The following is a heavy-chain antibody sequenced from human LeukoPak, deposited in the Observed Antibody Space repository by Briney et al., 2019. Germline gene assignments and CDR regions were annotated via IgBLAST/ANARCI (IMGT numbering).Heavy chain of an antibody. Sequence: PGGSLRLSCAASGFTFSTYAMSWVRQAPGRGLEWVSAISGGAGITWYADTVKGRFTISRDNAKNSLYLQMNSLRAEDTAVYYCARQYCSGGSCYPTDFDYWGQGTLVTVSS. CDR2: ISGGAGIT. D-gene: IGHD2-15*01. CDR3: ARQYCSGGSCYPTDFDY. CDR1: GFTFSTYA. V-gene: IGHV3-23*01. J-gene: IGHJ4*02.